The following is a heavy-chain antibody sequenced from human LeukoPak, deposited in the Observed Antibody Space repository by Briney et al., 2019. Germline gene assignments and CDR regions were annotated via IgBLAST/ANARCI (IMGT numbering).Heavy chain of an antibody. D-gene: IGHD6-13*01. CDR1: GGSISSGGYS. Sequence: PSETLSLTCAVSGGSISSGGYSWSWIRQPPGKGLEWIGYIHYSGSTYYNPSLKSRVTISIDTSKNQFSLKLSSVTAADTAVYYCARVYASWSEFYYYMDVWGKGTTVTISS. V-gene: IGHV4-30-4*07. CDR3: ARVYASWSEFYYYMDV. J-gene: IGHJ6*03. CDR2: IHYSGST.